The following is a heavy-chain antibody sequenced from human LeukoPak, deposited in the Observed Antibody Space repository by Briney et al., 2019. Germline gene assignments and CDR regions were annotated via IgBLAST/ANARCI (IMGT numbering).Heavy chain of an antibody. CDR2: ISAYNGNT. Sequence: ASVKVSYKASGYTFTSYGISWVRQAPGQGLEWMGWISAYNGNTNYAQKFQGRVTMTRDTSISTAYMELSGLRSDDTAVYYCAREPRDYDFWSGYLEGGGFDYWGQGTLVTVSS. CDR3: AREPRDYDFWSGYLEGGGFDY. D-gene: IGHD3-3*01. J-gene: IGHJ4*02. CDR1: GYTFTSYG. V-gene: IGHV1-18*01.